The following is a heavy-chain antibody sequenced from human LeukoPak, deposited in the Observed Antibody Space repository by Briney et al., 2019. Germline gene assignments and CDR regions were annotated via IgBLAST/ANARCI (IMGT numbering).Heavy chain of an antibody. CDR2: IYPGDSDT. CDR3: ATYWDYYDSPTDY. Sequence: GESLRISCKGSGYSFTSYWIGWVRQMPGKGLEWMGIIYPGDSDTRYSPSFQGQVTISADKSISTAYLQWSSLKASDTAMYYCATYWDYYDSPTDYWGQGTLVTVSS. J-gene: IGHJ4*02. V-gene: IGHV5-51*01. CDR1: GYSFTSYW. D-gene: IGHD3-22*01.